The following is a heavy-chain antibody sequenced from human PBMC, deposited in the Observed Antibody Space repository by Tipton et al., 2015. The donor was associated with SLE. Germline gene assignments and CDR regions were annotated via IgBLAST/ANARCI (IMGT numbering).Heavy chain of an antibody. CDR2: FYYSGST. Sequence: TLSLTCTVSGGSISGYYWSWIRQPPGKGLEWIGYFYYSGSTNYNPSLKSRVTISVDTSKNQFSLKLNSVTAADTAVYYCARAYSSSSVVRYYYYYMDVWGKGTTVTVSS. CDR1: GGSISGYY. D-gene: IGHD6-6*01. CDR3: ARAYSSSSVVRYYYYYMDV. V-gene: IGHV4-59*12. J-gene: IGHJ6*03.